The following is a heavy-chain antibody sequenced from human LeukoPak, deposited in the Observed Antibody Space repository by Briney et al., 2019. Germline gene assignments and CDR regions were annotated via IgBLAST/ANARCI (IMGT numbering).Heavy chain of an antibody. Sequence: GASVKVSCKASGYTFTGYYMHWVRQAPGQGLEWMGWINPNSGGTNYAQKFQGRVTMTRDTSISTAYMELSRLRSDDTAVYYCAREGRKGSSSSSAFDIWGQGTMVTVSS. J-gene: IGHJ3*02. V-gene: IGHV1-2*02. CDR3: AREGRKGSSSSSAFDI. CDR2: INPNSGGT. D-gene: IGHD6-6*01. CDR1: GYTFTGYY.